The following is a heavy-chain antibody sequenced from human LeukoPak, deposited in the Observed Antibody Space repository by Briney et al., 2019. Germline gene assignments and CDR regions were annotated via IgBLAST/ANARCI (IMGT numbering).Heavy chain of an antibody. V-gene: IGHV3-23*01. D-gene: IGHD5-24*01. Sequence: GGSLRLSCVVSGFPISTYTTTWVRQTPEKGLEWVSSITFSGGTTYYADSVRGRFTISRDDSENTLYLQMTSLSVEDTAVYYCARAQGTTNGLLDNWGQGVLVTVSS. CDR2: ITFSGGTT. CDR3: ARAQGTTNGLLDN. J-gene: IGHJ4*02. CDR1: GFPISTYT.